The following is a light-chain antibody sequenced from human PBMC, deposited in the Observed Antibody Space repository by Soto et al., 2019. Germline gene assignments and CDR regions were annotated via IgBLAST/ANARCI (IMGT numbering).Light chain of an antibody. CDR2: DAS. J-gene: IGKJ2*01. V-gene: IGKV1-5*01. CDR3: QQYKDYSPT. Sequence: DIQMTQSPFTLSASVGDRVTITCRASQSLSRWLAWYQQKPGKAPKLLIYDASSLESGVPSRFSGSGSGTEFTLTISSLQPDDVASYYCQQYKDYSPTFGQGTKLEIK. CDR1: QSLSRW.